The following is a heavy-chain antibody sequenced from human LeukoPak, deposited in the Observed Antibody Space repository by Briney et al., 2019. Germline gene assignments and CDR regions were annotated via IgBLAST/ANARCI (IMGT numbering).Heavy chain of an antibody. V-gene: IGHV3-15*01. Sequence: GGSLRLSCAASGFTFSNAWMSWVRQAPGKGLEWVGRIKSKTDGGTTDYAAPVKGRFTISRDDSKNTLYLQMNSLKTEDTAVYYCTTDPGYSDGFPFDYWGQGTLVTVSS. CDR2: IKSKTDGGTT. D-gene: IGHD5-18*01. J-gene: IGHJ4*02. CDR3: TTDPGYSDGFPFDY. CDR1: GFTFSNAW.